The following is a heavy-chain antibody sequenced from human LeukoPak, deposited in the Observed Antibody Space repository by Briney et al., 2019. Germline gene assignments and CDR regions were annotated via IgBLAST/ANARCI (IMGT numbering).Heavy chain of an antibody. CDR2: IKEDGSEK. V-gene: IGHV3-7*01. Sequence: GGSLRLSCAASGFTFSSYWMSWVRRAPGKGLEWVANIKEDGSEKYDVDSVKGRFTISRDNAKNSLYLQMNSLRAEDTAVYYCARDNSGGYDYWGQGTLVTVSS. CDR1: GFTFSSYW. J-gene: IGHJ4*02. D-gene: IGHD1-26*01. CDR3: ARDNSGGYDY.